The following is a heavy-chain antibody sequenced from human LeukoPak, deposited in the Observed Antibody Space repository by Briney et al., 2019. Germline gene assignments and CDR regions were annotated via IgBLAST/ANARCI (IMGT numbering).Heavy chain of an antibody. CDR3: ARSITIFGLVY. CDR2: IYTSGST. J-gene: IGHJ4*02. Sequence: SETLPLTCTVSGGSISSGSYYWSWIRQPAGTGLEWIGRIYTSGSTNYNPSLKSRVTISVDTSKNQFSLKLSSVTAADTAVYYCARSITIFGLVYWGQGTLVTVSS. CDR1: GGSISSGSYY. V-gene: IGHV4-61*02. D-gene: IGHD3/OR15-3a*01.